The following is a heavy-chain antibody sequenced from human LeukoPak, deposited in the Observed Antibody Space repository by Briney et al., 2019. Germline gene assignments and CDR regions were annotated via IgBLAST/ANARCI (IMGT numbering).Heavy chain of an antibody. CDR1: GFTFSSAW. J-gene: IGHJ4*02. V-gene: IGHV3-74*03. Sequence: GGSLRLSCAASGFTFSSAWMHWVRQAPGTGLVWVSRITDDATTTYADSVRGRFTISRDNAKSILYLQMNSLSVEDTAVYYCVRDRVGPDYWGQGTLVTVSS. CDR3: VRDRVGPDY. CDR2: ITDDATT. D-gene: IGHD1-26*01.